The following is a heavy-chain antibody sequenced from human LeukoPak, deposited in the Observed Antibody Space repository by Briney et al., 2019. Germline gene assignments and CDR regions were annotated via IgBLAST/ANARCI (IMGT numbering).Heavy chain of an antibody. CDR1: RGSLTRYY. Sequence: PPETLSLTSTLSRGSLTRYYWNSVREPPGNGLERIGYLYYSGTTNYNPSLKSRVTLSVDTSKNQFALRLNSVTAADTAVYYCARWSFGSGSYAFDIWGQGTMVTVSS. CDR3: ARWSFGSGSYAFDI. D-gene: IGHD3-10*01. CDR2: LYYSGTT. J-gene: IGHJ3*02. V-gene: IGHV4-59*08.